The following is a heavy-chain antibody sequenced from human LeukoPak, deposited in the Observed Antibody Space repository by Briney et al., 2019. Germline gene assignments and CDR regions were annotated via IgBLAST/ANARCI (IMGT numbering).Heavy chain of an antibody. J-gene: IGHJ6*03. CDR2: ISAYNGNT. CDR1: GYTFTSYG. D-gene: IGHD3-10*01. Sequence: ASVKVSCKASGYTFTSYGISWVRQAPGQGLEWMGWISAYNGNTNYAQKLQGRVTMTTDTSTSTAYMELRSLRSDDTAVYYCARVYGGFGELFYYMDVWGKGTTVTISS. CDR3: ARVYGGFGELFYYMDV. V-gene: IGHV1-18*01.